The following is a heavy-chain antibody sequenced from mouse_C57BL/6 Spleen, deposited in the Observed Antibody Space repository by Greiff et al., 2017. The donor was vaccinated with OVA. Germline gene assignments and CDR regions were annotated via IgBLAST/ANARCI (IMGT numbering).Heavy chain of an antibody. D-gene: IGHD1-1*01. Sequence: VQLQQSGPELVKPGASVKIPCKASGYTFTDYNMDWVKQSHGKSLEWIGDINPNNGGTIYNQKFKGKATLTVDKSSSTAYMELRSLTSEDTAVYYCARDYGSRGGYWYFEVWGTGTTVTVSS. CDR2: INPNNGGT. CDR3: ARDYGSRGGYWYFEV. V-gene: IGHV1-18*01. CDR1: GYTFTDYN. J-gene: IGHJ1*03.